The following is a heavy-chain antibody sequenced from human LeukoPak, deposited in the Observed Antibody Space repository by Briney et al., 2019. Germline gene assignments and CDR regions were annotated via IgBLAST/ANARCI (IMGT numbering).Heavy chain of an antibody. Sequence: GASVTVSFKASGGTFSSYAISWVRQAPGQGLEWMGGIIPIFGTANYAQKFQGRVTITADESTSTAYMELSSLRSEDMAVYYCARDRFTGAFDIWGQGTMVTVSS. CDR2: IIPIFGTA. V-gene: IGHV1-69*13. CDR1: GGTFSSYA. CDR3: ARDRFTGAFDI. J-gene: IGHJ3*02. D-gene: IGHD3-16*02.